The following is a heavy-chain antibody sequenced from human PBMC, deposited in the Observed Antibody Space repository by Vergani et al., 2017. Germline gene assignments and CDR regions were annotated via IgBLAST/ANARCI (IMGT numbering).Heavy chain of an antibody. CDR1: GYTFTSYD. CDR3: SREDWSSTSCHYYVDY. V-gene: IGHV1-8*03. Sequence: QVQLVQSGAEVKKPGASVKVSCKASGYTFTSYDINWVRQATGQGLEWMGWMNPNSGNTGYAQKFQGRVTITRNTIISTAYMELSSLRSEDTAVYYCSREDWSSTSCHYYVDYWGQGTLVTVSS. D-gene: IGHD2-2*01. J-gene: IGHJ4*02. CDR2: MNPNSGNT.